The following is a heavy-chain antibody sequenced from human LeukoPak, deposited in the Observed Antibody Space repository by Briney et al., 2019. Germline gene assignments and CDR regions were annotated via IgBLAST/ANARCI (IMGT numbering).Heavy chain of an antibody. J-gene: IGHJ4*02. CDR1: GFTFSSYA. V-gene: IGHV3-23*01. Sequence: GGSLRLSCAASGFTFSSYAMSWVRQTPGKGLEWVSRISGSGGSTYYADSLKGRFTISRDNSKNTLYLQMNSLRAEDTAVYYCAKDQTMIRGVGFDYWGQGTLVTVSS. CDR2: ISGSGGST. D-gene: IGHD3-10*01. CDR3: AKDQTMIRGVGFDY.